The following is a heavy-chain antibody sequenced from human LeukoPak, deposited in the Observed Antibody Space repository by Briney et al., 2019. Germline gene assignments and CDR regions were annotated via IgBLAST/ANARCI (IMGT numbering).Heavy chain of an antibody. Sequence: GGPLRLPCAPSGFTFSGPPMPGARKASGKGLEGVGRIRSKANSYATAYAASVKGRFTISRDDSKNTAYLQMNSLKTEDTAVYYCTRMMDYGDYGWFDPWGQGTLVTVSS. CDR1: GFTFSGPP. D-gene: IGHD4-17*01. J-gene: IGHJ5*02. V-gene: IGHV3-73*01. CDR3: TRMMDYGDYGWFDP. CDR2: IRSKANSYAT.